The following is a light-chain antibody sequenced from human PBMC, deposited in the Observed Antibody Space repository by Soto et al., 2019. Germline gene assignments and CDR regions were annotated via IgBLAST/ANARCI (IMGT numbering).Light chain of an antibody. CDR2: DAS. J-gene: IGKJ3*01. CDR3: QQRSNWL. V-gene: IGKV3-11*01. Sequence: EDVMTQSPATLSLYPGERATLSCRASQSVSNYVAWYQQKPGQPPRLLIYDASNRATGIPARFSGSGSGTDFTLTISRLEPEDFAVYYCQQRSNWLFGPGTKWIP. CDR1: QSVSNY.